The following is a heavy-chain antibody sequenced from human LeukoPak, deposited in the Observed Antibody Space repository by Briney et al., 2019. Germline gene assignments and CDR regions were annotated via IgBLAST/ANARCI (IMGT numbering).Heavy chain of an antibody. D-gene: IGHD3-10*01. CDR2: IIPILGIA. V-gene: IGHV1-69*04. CDR1: GGTFSSYA. CDR3: ARGWFGEFNYYGMDV. Sequence: ASVKVSCKASGGTFSSYAISWVRQAPGQGLEWMGRIIPILGIANYAQKFQGRVTITADKSTSTAYMELSSLRSEDTAVYYCARGWFGEFNYYGMDVWGQGTTVTVSS. J-gene: IGHJ6*02.